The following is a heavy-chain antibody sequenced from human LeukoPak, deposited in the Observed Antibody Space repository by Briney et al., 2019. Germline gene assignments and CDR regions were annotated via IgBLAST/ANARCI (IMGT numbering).Heavy chain of an antibody. Sequence: SETLSLTCTVSGGSISSYYWSWIRRPPGKGLEWIGYIYYSGSTNYNPSLKSRVTISVDTSKNQFSLKVTSVTAADTAVYYCARGGDYGDRNTFDYWGQGTLVTVSS. CDR2: IYYSGST. J-gene: IGHJ4*02. V-gene: IGHV4-59*12. CDR1: GGSISSYY. CDR3: ARGGDYGDRNTFDY. D-gene: IGHD4-17*01.